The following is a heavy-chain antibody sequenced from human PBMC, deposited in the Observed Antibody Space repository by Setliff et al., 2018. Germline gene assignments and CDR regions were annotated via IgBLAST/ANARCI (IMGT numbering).Heavy chain of an antibody. Sequence: PGESLRLSCAASGFTFTTYAMSWVRQAPGKGLEWVSGVSGSGGSTFYADSVKGRFTISRDNSKNTIYLQMNSLRADDTAVYYCARDATYYYDTSGHYSDYFDYWAQGTLVTAPQ. CDR3: ARDATYYYDTSGHYSDYFDY. D-gene: IGHD3-22*01. J-gene: IGHJ4*02. V-gene: IGHV3-23*01. CDR2: VSGSGGST. CDR1: GFTFTTYA.